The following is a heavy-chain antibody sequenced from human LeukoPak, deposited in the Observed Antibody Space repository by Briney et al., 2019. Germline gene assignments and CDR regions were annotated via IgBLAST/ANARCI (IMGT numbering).Heavy chain of an antibody. CDR1: GFTFSSYA. Sequence: HPGGSLRLSCAASGFTFSSYAMSWVRQAPGKGLEWVSAISGSGGSTYYADSVKGRFTISRDNSKNTLYLQMNSLRAEDTAVYYCAKDGRPNKTGSRDYWGQGTLVTVSS. D-gene: IGHD2/OR15-2a*01. J-gene: IGHJ4*02. CDR3: AKDGRPNKTGSRDY. CDR2: ISGSGGST. V-gene: IGHV3-23*01.